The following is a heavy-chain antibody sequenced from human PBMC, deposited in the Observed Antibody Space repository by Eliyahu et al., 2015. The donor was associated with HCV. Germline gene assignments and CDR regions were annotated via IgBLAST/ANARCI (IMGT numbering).Heavy chain of an antibody. D-gene: IGHD2-2*01. Sequence: QVQLQQWGAGLLKPSETLSLTCTVYGGSFSGSXWXWVRQPPGEGLEWIAEVNESGGTNYNPSLQSRVTISVDTSRNQFSLKLSSATAADTGVYYCAKQYHQAFDLWGQGIVVTVSS. CDR1: GGSFSGSX. CDR3: AKQYHQAFDL. V-gene: IGHV4-34*01. CDR2: VNESGGT. J-gene: IGHJ3*01.